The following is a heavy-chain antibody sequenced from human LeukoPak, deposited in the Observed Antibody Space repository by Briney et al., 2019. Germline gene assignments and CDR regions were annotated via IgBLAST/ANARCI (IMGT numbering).Heavy chain of an antibody. Sequence: ASVKVSCKASGYTFTGYYMHWVRQAPGQGLEWMGWINPNIGGTIYAQKLQGRVTMTRDTTISTAYMELRRLRSDDTAVYYCARDQSGIDAFDIWGQGTMVTVSS. CDR1: GYTFTGYY. CDR2: INPNIGGT. V-gene: IGHV1-2*02. CDR3: ARDQSGIDAFDI. D-gene: IGHD3-3*01. J-gene: IGHJ3*02.